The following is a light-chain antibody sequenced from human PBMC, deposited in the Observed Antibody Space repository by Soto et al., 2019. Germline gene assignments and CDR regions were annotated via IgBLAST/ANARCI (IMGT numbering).Light chain of an antibody. CDR3: LSFDSSLSVV. Sequence: QSVLTQPPSVSGAPGQRVTISCTGSSSNIGAGYDVHWYQQLPGRAPKLLIYGDPNRPSGVPDRLSGSKSGTSASLAITGLQAEDEADYYCLSFDSSLSVVFGGGTKLTVL. J-gene: IGLJ2*01. V-gene: IGLV1-40*01. CDR1: SSNIGAGYD. CDR2: GDP.